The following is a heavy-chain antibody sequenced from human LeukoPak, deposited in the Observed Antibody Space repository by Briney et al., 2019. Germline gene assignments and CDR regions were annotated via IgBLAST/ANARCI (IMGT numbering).Heavy chain of an antibody. CDR3: ARRSLVAVSGYYFDY. Sequence: PSETLSLTCTVSGGSIGSSSYYWGWIRQPPGKGLEWIGSIYYSGSTYYNPSLKSRVTISVDTSKNQFSLKLSSVTAADTAVYYCARRSLVAVSGYYFDYWGQGTLVTVSS. V-gene: IGHV4-39*07. D-gene: IGHD3-22*01. CDR2: IYYSGST. CDR1: GGSIGSSSYY. J-gene: IGHJ4*02.